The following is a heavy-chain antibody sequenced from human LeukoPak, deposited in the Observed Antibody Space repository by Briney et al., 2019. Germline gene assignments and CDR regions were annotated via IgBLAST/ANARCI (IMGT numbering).Heavy chain of an antibody. Sequence: SSETLSLTCTVSGGSISSSSYYWGWIRQTPGKGLEWIGSIDYTGSTSYNPSLKSRVTISVDTSKNQFSLKLSSVTAADTAVYYCARPSIFPRYFDYWGQGTLVTVSS. CDR3: ARPSIFPRYFDY. J-gene: IGHJ4*02. CDR2: IDYTGST. V-gene: IGHV4-39*01. CDR1: GGSISSSSYY. D-gene: IGHD3-3*01.